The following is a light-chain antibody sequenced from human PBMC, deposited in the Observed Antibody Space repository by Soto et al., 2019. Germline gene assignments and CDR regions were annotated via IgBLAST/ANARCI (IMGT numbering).Light chain of an antibody. V-gene: IGLV2-14*01. Sequence: QSALTQPASVSGSPGHSITISCTGTSSDVGHYNYVSWYQHHPGKAPKLIIYEVTYRPSGVSGRFSGSRSGNTASLTISGLQAEDEAHYYCSSYTSTNTGVFGGGTKVTVL. CDR1: SSDVGHYNY. CDR2: EVT. J-gene: IGLJ3*02. CDR3: SSYTSTNTGV.